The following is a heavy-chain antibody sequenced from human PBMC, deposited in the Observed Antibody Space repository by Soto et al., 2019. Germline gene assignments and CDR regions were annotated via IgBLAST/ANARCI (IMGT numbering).Heavy chain of an antibody. CDR1: GYTFTSYD. V-gene: IGHV1-8*01. D-gene: IGHD3-16*01. J-gene: IGHJ3*02. CDR2: MNPNSGNT. Sequence: ASVKVSCKASGYTFTSYDINWVRQATGQGLEWMGWMNPNSGNTGYAQKFQGRVTMTRNTSISTAYMELSSLRSEDTAAYYCAMPYNEYIRGTKTGAFDIWGQGTMVTVSS. CDR3: AMPYNEYIRGTKTGAFDI.